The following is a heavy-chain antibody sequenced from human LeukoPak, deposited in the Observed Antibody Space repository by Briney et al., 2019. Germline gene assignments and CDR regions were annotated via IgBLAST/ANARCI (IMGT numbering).Heavy chain of an antibody. CDR1: GFTVSSNY. Sequence: GGSLRLSCAASGFTVSSNYMSWVRQAPGKGLEWVSVIYSGGSTYYADSVKGRFTISRDNSKNTLYLQMNSLRAEDAAVYYCARVIGYCGSTSCYYYYYYMDVWGKGTTVTISS. D-gene: IGHD2-2*01. CDR3: ARVIGYCGSTSCYYYYYYMDV. V-gene: IGHV3-66*01. J-gene: IGHJ6*03. CDR2: IYSGGST.